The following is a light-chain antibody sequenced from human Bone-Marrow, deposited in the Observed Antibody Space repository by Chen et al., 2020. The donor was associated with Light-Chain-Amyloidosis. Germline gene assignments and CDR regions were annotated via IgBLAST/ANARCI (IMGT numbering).Light chain of an antibody. CDR1: SSDVGGFNL. V-gene: IGLV2-23*02. J-gene: IGLJ1*01. CDR3: CSYAGSNTYV. CDR2: EVN. Sequence: QSSLTQPASVSGSPGKPITIPCTGTSSDVGGFNLVSWYQQHPGKAPKLMIYEVNKRPSGVSNRFSGSKSGNTASLTISGLQAEDEADYYCCSYAGSNTYVFGTETKVTVL.